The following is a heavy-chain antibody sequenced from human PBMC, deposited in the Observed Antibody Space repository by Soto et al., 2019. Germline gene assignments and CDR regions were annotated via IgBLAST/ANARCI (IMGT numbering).Heavy chain of an antibody. V-gene: IGHV3-43*01. Sequence: GSLRLSCSASGFTFDDSTMHWVRQAPGTGLEWVSPISWDGGSTYYADSVKGRFTISRDNSKNSLYLQMNSLRTEDTALYYCAKDMGCSSTSCYEYYYYYYGMDVWGQGTTVTVSS. CDR3: AKDMGCSSTSCYEYYYYYYGMDV. J-gene: IGHJ6*02. CDR1: GFTFDDST. CDR2: ISWDGGST. D-gene: IGHD2-2*01.